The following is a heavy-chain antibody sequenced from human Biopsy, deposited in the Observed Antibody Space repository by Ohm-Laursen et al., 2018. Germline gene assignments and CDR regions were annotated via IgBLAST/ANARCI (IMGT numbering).Heavy chain of an antibody. Sequence: SLSLSCAASGVTLSGNSKNWVCLAPGTGQGRVSIINVSSSYIYYADSVKGRFTVSKENGKNSLYLHMNSLRAEDTAVYYCATEVVPAGIGGHWLDPWGQGTLVTVSS. CDR3: ATEVVPAGIGGHWLDP. V-gene: IGHV3-21*01. CDR2: INVSSSYI. D-gene: IGHD2-2*01. CDR1: GVTLSGNS. J-gene: IGHJ5*02.